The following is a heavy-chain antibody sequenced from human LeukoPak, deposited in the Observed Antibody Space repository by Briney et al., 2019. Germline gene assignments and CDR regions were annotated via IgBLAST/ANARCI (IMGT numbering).Heavy chain of an antibody. CDR3: IVGARGLPDY. CDR1: GGSISSSSYY. Sequence: SETLSLTCTVPGGSISSSSYYWGWIRQPPGKGLEWIGSIYYSGSTYYNPSLKSRVTISVDTSKNQFSLKLSSVTAADTAVYYCIVGARGLPDYWGQGTLVTVSS. V-gene: IGHV4-39*01. J-gene: IGHJ4*02. D-gene: IGHD1-26*01. CDR2: IYYSGST.